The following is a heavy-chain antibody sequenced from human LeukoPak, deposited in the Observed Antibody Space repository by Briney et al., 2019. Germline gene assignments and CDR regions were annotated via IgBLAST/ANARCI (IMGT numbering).Heavy chain of an antibody. J-gene: IGHJ4*02. CDR3: ATTTGQWLTFDY. D-gene: IGHD6-19*01. V-gene: IGHV3-30-3*01. CDR2: ISYDGSNK. CDR1: GFTFSSYA. Sequence: GRSLRLSCAASGFTFSSYAMHWVRQAPGKGLEWVAVISYDGSNKYYADSVKGRFTISRDNSKNTLYLQMNSLRAEDTAVYYCATTTGQWLTFDYWGQGTLVTVSS.